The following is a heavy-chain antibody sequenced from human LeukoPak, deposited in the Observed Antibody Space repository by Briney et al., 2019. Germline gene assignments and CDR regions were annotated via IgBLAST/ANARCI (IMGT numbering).Heavy chain of an antibody. V-gene: IGHV1-18*01. CDR1: GYTFTSYG. CDR2: ISAYNGNP. D-gene: IGHD5-12*01. J-gene: IGHJ4*02. Sequence: ASVKVSCKASGYTFTSYGISSVRQAPGQGLEWMGWISAYNGNPNYAQKLQGRVTMTTDTSTTTVYMEQRSMRSDDTAVYYCARNLWLEEIDYWGEGTLVTVSS. CDR3: ARNLWLEEIDY.